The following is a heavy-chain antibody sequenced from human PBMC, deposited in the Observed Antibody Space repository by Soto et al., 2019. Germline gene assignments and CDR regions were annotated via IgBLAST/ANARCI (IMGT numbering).Heavy chain of an antibody. J-gene: IGHJ1*01. CDR2: IIPIFGTA. CDR1: GYTFTSYD. V-gene: IGHV1-69*13. Sequence: SVKVSCKASGYTFTSYDINWVRQAPGQGLEWMGGIIPIFGTANYAQKFQGRVTITADESTSTAYMELSSLRSEDTAVYYCARVAAAGPAEYFQHWGQGTLVTVSS. D-gene: IGHD6-13*01. CDR3: ARVAAAGPAEYFQH.